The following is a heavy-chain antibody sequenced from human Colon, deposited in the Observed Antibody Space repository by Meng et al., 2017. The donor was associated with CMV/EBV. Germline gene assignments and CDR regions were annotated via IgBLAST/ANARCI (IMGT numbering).Heavy chain of an antibody. CDR2: VNPKSGDT. Sequence: ASVKVSCKASGYDFAAFYLHWVRQAPGQGLEWMGGVNPKSGDTHYAQKFQGRITMTRDTSLNTTYMELSSLRSDDTAIYFCARRPYCTNGVCYSSNDDWGQGTLVTVSS. CDR1: GYDFAAFY. J-gene: IGHJ4*02. V-gene: IGHV1-2*02. D-gene: IGHD2-8*01. CDR3: ARRPYCTNGVCYSSNDD.